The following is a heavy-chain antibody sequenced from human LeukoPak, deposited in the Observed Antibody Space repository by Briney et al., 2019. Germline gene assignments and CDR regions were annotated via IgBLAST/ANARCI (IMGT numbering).Heavy chain of an antibody. Sequence: PSETLSLTCTVSGGSISSGDYYWSWIRQPPGKGLGWIGYIYYSGSTNYNPSLKSRVTISVDTSKNQFSLKLSSVTAADTAVYYCARTLGAIGYGMDVWGQGTTVTVSS. V-gene: IGHV4-61*08. J-gene: IGHJ6*02. CDR1: GGSISSGDYY. CDR3: ARTLGAIGYGMDV. CDR2: IYYSGST. D-gene: IGHD3-16*01.